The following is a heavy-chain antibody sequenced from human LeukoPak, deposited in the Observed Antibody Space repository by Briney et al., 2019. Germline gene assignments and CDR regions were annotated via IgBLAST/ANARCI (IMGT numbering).Heavy chain of an antibody. V-gene: IGHV3-23*01. CDR2: ISGGGVNT. CDR1: GFTFNSYA. D-gene: IGHD2-15*01. J-gene: IGHJ6*02. CDR3: AKDLSGLRSCPIRRCYYAMDV. Sequence: GGSLRLSCAASGFTFNSYAMTWVRQAPGKGLEWVSAISGGGVNTYYADSVKGRFTISRDNSKNTLYLQMDSLRAEDTAVYYCAKDLSGLRSCPIRRCYYAMDVWGQGTTVTVSS.